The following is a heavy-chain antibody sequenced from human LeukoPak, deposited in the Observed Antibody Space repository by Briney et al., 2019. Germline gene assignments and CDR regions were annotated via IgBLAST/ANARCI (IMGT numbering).Heavy chain of an antibody. D-gene: IGHD1-20*01. CDR1: GGSVSSYY. J-gene: IGHJ3*02. V-gene: IGHV4-59*06. CDR3: ARITGPYDAFDI. Sequence: PSETLSLTCTVSGGSVSSYYWNWIRQPPGKGLEWIGYIYYSGSTYYKSSLKSRVTISVDTSKNQFSLKLSSVTAADTAVYYCARITGPYDAFDIWGQGTMVTVSS. CDR2: IYYSGST.